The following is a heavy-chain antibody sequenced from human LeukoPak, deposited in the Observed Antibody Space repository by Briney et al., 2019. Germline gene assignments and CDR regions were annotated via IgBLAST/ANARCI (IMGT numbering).Heavy chain of an antibody. CDR3: TREGYYFDY. V-gene: IGHV3-49*04. Sequence: GGSLRLSCTASGFTFGDYVMSWVRQAPGKGLEWVGFIRSKAYGGTTEYAPSVKGRFTISRDDSKSIAYLQMNSLKTEDTAVYYCTREGYYFDYWGQGTLVTVSS. J-gene: IGHJ4*02. CDR1: GFTFGDYV. CDR2: IRSKAYGGTT.